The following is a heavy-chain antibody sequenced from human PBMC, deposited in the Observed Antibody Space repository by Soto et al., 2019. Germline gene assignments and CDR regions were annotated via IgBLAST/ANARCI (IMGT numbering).Heavy chain of an antibody. CDR3: ARGGGRDRGPMDV. Sequence: QVQLVESGGGVVQPGRSLRLSCAASGFTFSSYGMHWVRQAPGKGLEWVAVIWYDGSNKYYADSVKGRFTISRDNSKNTLYLQINSLRAEDTAVYYCARGGGRDRGPMDVWGQGTTVTVSS. D-gene: IGHD3-16*01. CDR2: IWYDGSNK. J-gene: IGHJ6*02. V-gene: IGHV3-33*01. CDR1: GFTFSSYG.